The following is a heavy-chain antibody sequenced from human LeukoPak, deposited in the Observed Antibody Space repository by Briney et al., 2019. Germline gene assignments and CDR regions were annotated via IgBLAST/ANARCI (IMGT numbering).Heavy chain of an antibody. Sequence: SETLSLTCTVSGGSISSYYWSWIRQPAGKGLEWIGRIYTSGSTNYNPSLKSRVTMSVDASKNQFSLKLSSVTAADTAVYYCARGKYYYDSLGYFDYWGQGTLVTVSS. D-gene: IGHD3-22*01. CDR3: ARGKYYYDSLGYFDY. CDR2: IYTSGST. CDR1: GGSISSYY. V-gene: IGHV4-4*07. J-gene: IGHJ4*02.